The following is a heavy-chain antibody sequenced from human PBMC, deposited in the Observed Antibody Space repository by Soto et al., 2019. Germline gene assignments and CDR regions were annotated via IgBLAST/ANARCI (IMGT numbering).Heavy chain of an antibody. Sequence: EVQVLESGGGLVQPGGSLRLSCAASGFTFSTYAMSWVRQAPGKGLEWVSGISGGGGSTYYADSVKGRFTISRDNSKNTLYLQMNSLRAEDTAVYYCAKADLLGYCAGGSCYSLGYWGQRTLVTVAS. V-gene: IGHV3-23*01. J-gene: IGHJ4*02. CDR2: ISGGGGST. D-gene: IGHD2-15*01. CDR1: GFTFSTYA. CDR3: AKADLLGYCAGGSCYSLGY.